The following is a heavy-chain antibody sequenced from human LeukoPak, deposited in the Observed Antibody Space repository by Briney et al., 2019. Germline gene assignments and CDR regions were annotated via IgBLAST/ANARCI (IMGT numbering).Heavy chain of an antibody. D-gene: IGHD3-16*01. V-gene: IGHV3-33*01. CDR3: ARGGIRSPHDY. J-gene: IGHJ4*02. CDR2: IWYDGSNK. Sequence: QTGGSLRLSCAASGFTFSSYGMHWVRQAPGKGLEWVAVIWYDGSNKYYADSVKGRFTISRDNSKNTLYLQMNSLRAEDTAVYYCARGGIRSPHDYWGQGTLVFVSS. CDR1: GFTFSSYG.